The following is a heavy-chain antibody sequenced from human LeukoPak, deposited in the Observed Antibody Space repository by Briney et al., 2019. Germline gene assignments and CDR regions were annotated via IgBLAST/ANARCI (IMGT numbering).Heavy chain of an antibody. CDR1: GFTFSSYW. V-gene: IGHV3-7*01. D-gene: IGHD3-10*01. Sequence: QPGGSLRLSCAASGFTFSSYWMSWVRQAPGKGLEWVANIKQDGSEKYYVDSVKGRFTISRDDAKNSLYLQMNSLRAEDTAVYCCARDEGSGSYYARAHAVADYWGQGTLVTVSS. CDR3: ARDEGSGSYYARAHAVADY. J-gene: IGHJ4*02. CDR2: IKQDGSEK.